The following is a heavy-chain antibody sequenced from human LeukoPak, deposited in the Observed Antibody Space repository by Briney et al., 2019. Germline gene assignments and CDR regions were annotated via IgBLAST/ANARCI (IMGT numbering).Heavy chain of an antibody. CDR1: GFTFSSYS. CDR3: AKRPGNTVANVDY. J-gene: IGHJ4*02. D-gene: IGHD5-12*01. V-gene: IGHV3-23*01. Sequence: PGGSLRLSCAASGFTFSSYSMNRVRQAPGKGLEWVSAISGSGGSTYYADSVKGRFTISRDDSKNTLYLQMNSLRAEDTAVYYCAKRPGNTVANVDYWGQGTLVTVSS. CDR2: ISGSGGST.